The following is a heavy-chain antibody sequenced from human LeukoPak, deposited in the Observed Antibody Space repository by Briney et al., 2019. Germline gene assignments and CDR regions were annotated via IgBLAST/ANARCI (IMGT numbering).Heavy chain of an antibody. J-gene: IGHJ4*02. CDR3: AKLLRGTVVPFYDY. CDR2: ISGSGGST. D-gene: IGHD3-10*01. Sequence: GSLRLSCAASGITFCTSAMSGVPEAPGKRLEWGSAISGSGGSTYYADYVKGRFTISRDNSKSTLHLQMNSLRAVDTAVYYCAKLLRGTVVPFYDYWGQGTLVTVSS. CDR1: GITFCTSA. V-gene: IGHV3-23*01.